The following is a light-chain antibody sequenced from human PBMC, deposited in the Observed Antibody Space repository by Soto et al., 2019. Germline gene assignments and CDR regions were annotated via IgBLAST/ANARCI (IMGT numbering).Light chain of an antibody. J-gene: IGKJ4*01. V-gene: IGKV3-20*01. CDR3: HQYNSWPLA. CDR2: GAS. CDR1: QSVSSNY. Sequence: EIVLTQSPGTLSLSPGERATLSCRASQSVSSNYLAWYQQKPGQAPRLLIYGASSRATGIPDRFSGSGSGTDFTLTISRLEPEDFAVYYCHQYNSWPLAFGGGTKVDIK.